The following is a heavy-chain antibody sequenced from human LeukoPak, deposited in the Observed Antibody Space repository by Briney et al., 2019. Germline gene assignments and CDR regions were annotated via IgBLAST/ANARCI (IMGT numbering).Heavy chain of an antibody. CDR3: ANENYYGSGSYADH. Sequence: EGSLRLSCAASGFTFNNYGMHWVRQAPGKGLEWVAIISYDGSNTYYADSVKGRFTISRDNSKNTLYLQMNSLRAEDTAVYYCANENYYGSGSYADHWGQGTLVTVSS. D-gene: IGHD3-10*01. CDR1: GFTFNNYG. V-gene: IGHV3-30*18. CDR2: ISYDGSNT. J-gene: IGHJ4*02.